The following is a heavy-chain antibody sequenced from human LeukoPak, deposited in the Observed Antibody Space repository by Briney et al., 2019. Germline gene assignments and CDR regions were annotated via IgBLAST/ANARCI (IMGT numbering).Heavy chain of an antibody. Sequence: GGSLRLSCAASALTFNAYWMSWVRQAPGKGLEWVANMDQDGSEKNYVDSVKGRFTISRDNAKNSLSLQMNSLRADDTAVYYCARDRGYSTFDYWGQGTLVTVSS. CDR2: MDQDGSEK. CDR3: ARDRGYSTFDY. J-gene: IGHJ4*02. D-gene: IGHD3-22*01. V-gene: IGHV3-7*01. CDR1: ALTFNAYW.